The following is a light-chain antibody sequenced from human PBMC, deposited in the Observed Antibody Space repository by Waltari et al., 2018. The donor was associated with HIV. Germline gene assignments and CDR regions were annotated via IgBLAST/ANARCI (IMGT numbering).Light chain of an antibody. V-gene: IGKV1D-17*01. CDR2: AAS. CDR1: QCISNY. Sequence: NIQMTQSQSAMSASVGDRVTITCRARQCISNYLAWFQQKPGKVPKHLIYAASSLQSGVPSRFSGSGSGTEFTLTISSLQPEDFATYYCLQHNSYPFTFGGGTKVEIK. J-gene: IGKJ4*01. CDR3: LQHNSYPFT.